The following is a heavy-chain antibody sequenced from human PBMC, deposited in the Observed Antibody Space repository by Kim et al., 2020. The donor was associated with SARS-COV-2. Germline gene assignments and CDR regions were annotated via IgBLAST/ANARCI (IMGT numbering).Heavy chain of an antibody. CDR1: GFTFSDYC. D-gene: IGHD3-10*01. J-gene: IGHJ6*01. CDR2: ISSSSSYI. CDR3: ARGRGADNVPLIHYYYY. Sequence: GGSLRLSCAASGFTFSDYCLNWVRQAPGKGLEWVSSISSSSSYIYYADSVRGRFSISRDNAKNSLYLQMNSLRAEDTAVYYCARGRGADNVPLIHYYYY. V-gene: IGHV3-21*01.